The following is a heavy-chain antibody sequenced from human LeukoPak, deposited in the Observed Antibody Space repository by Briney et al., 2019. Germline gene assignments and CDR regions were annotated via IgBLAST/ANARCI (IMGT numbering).Heavy chain of an antibody. D-gene: IGHD4-17*01. V-gene: IGHV3-23*01. CDR3: AKDLYIKVYRVTTFFDY. CDR2: ISGSGGST. Sequence: GGSLRLSCAASGFTFSSYEMNWVRQAPGKGLEWVSAISGSGGSTYYADSVKGRFTISRDNSKNTLYVQMNSLRAEDTAVYYCAKDLYIKVYRVTTFFDYWGQGTLVTVSS. CDR1: GFTFSSYE. J-gene: IGHJ4*02.